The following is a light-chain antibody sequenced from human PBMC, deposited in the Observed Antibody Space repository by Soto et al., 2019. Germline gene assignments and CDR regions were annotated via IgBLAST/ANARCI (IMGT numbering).Light chain of an antibody. V-gene: IGKV3-15*01. CDR3: QQYNNWPLT. Sequence: ERVMTQSPATLSVSPGERATLSCRASQSVCSNLAWYQQKPGQAPRLLIYGASTRATSIPARFSGSGSGTEFTLTISSLQSEDFAVYYCQQYNNWPLTFGGGTKVEIK. J-gene: IGKJ4*01. CDR2: GAS. CDR1: QSVCSN.